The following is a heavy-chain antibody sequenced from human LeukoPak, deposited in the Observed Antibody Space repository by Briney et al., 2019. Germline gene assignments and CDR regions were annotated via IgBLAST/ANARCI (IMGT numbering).Heavy chain of an antibody. Sequence: GGSLRLSCAASGFTVSSNYMSWVRQAPGKGLEWVSVIYSGGSTYYADSVKGRFTISRDNSKNTLHLQMNSLRAEDTAVYYCARGRHDYGGNYFDYWGQGTLVTVSS. CDR2: IYSGGST. V-gene: IGHV3-66*01. J-gene: IGHJ4*02. CDR1: GFTVSSNY. D-gene: IGHD4-23*01. CDR3: ARGRHDYGGNYFDY.